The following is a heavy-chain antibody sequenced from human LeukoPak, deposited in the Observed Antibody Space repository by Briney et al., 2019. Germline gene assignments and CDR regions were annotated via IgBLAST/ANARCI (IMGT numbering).Heavy chain of an antibody. Sequence: SETLSLTCTVSGGSISSGDYFWSWIRQPAGKGLEWIGRFYTSATPNYNPSLKSRVTISVDTSRNQFSLKLSSVTAADTAVYYCARGGIPDYWGQGILVTVSS. CDR1: GGSISSGDYF. J-gene: IGHJ4*02. V-gene: IGHV4-61*02. CDR3: ARGGIPDY. D-gene: IGHD2-21*01. CDR2: FYTSATP.